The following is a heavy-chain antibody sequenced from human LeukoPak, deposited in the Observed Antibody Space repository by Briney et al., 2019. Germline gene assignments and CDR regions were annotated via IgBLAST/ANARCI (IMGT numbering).Heavy chain of an antibody. CDR2: FDPEDGET. D-gene: IGHD6-13*01. V-gene: IGHV1-24*01. CDR1: GYTLTELS. J-gene: IGHJ4*02. CDR3: AKFRGSSSWYGGDYFDY. Sequence: ASVKVSCKVSGYTLTELSMHWVRQAPGKGLEWMGGFDPEDGETIYAQKFQGRVTMTEDTSTDTAYMELSSLRSEDTAVYYCAKFRGSSSWYGGDYFDYWGQGTLVTVSS.